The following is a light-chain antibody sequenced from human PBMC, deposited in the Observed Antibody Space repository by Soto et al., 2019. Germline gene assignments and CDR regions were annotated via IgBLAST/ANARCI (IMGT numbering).Light chain of an antibody. CDR3: SSYTTSSTLV. Sequence: QSALTQPASVSGSPGQSITISCTGTSSDVGGYNYVSWYQQHPGKAPKLMIYDVSNRPSGISNRFSGSKSGNTAYLTISGLQAEDVADYYCSSYTTSSTLVFGTGTKVTVL. CDR1: SSDVGGYNY. CDR2: DVS. V-gene: IGLV2-14*03. J-gene: IGLJ1*01.